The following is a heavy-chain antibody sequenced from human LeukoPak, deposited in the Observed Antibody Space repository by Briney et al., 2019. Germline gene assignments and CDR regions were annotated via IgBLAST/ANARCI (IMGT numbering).Heavy chain of an antibody. CDR1: GFTFSSYS. Sequence: GGSLRLSCAASGFTFSSYSMNWVRQAPGKGLEWVSSISSSSSYIYYADPVKGRFTISRDNAKNSLYLQMNSLRAEDTAVYYCAVWFGELSINFDYWGQGTLVTVSS. CDR3: AVWFGELSINFDY. D-gene: IGHD3-10*01. V-gene: IGHV3-21*01. J-gene: IGHJ4*02. CDR2: ISSSSSYI.